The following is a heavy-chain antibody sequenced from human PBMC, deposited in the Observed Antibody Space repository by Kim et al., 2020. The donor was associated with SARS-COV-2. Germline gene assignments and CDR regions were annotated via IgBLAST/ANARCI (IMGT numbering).Heavy chain of an antibody. V-gene: IGHV1-69*13. CDR1: GGTFSPYS. D-gene: IGHD1-26*01. CDR2: IIPLLGTT. Sequence: SVKVSCTASGGTFSPYSLSWVRQAPGQGLEWMGGIIPLLGTTYYAPSFQGRVTITADAVTSTASSTAYLELSSLRSEDTAVYYCARHSLEVLQKWKHIDNWGQGTLIAVSS. CDR3: ARHSLEVLQKWKHIDN. J-gene: IGHJ4*02.